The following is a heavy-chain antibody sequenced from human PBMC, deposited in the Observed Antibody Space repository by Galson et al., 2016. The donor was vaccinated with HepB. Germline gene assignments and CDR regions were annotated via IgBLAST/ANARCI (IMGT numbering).Heavy chain of an antibody. CDR2: TYYRSDWYN. J-gene: IGHJ4*02. D-gene: IGHD6-19*01. Sequence: CAISGDSVSSGSGAWNWLRQSPSRGLEWLGRTYYRSDWYNDYAESVKSRITINPDTSKNQFSLQLNSVTPEDTAVYYCTAGWAFDSWGQGTLVTVSS. CDR1: GDSVSSGSGA. V-gene: IGHV6-1*01. CDR3: TAGWAFDS.